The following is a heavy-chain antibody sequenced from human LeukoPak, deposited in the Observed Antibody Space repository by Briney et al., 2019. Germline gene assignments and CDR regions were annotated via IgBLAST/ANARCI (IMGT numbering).Heavy chain of an antibody. D-gene: IGHD1-26*01. J-gene: IGHJ6*02. Sequence: GASVKVSCKVSGCTLTELSMHWVRQAPGKGLEWMGGFDPEDGETIYAQKFQGRVTMTEDTSTDTAYMELSSLRSEDTAVFYCARISLGAIWGYYYGMDVWGQGTTVTVSS. CDR1: GCTLTELS. CDR2: FDPEDGET. CDR3: ARISLGAIWGYYYGMDV. V-gene: IGHV1-24*01.